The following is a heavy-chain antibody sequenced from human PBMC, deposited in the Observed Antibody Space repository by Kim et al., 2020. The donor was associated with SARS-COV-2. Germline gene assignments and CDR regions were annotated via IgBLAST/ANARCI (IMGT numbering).Heavy chain of an antibody. CDR1: GESFSGHL. CDR2: INDSGST. Sequence: SETLSLTCAVYGESFSGHLWTWIRQAPGKGLEWIGEINDSGSTNYKPSLKSRVTISVDTSNNQFSLKLSSVTAADTAVFYCAGVSGVWSYNYYVIMDVWGQGTTITVSS. V-gene: IGHV4-34*01. CDR3: AGVSGVWSYNYYVIMDV. D-gene: IGHD3-10*02. J-gene: IGHJ6*02.